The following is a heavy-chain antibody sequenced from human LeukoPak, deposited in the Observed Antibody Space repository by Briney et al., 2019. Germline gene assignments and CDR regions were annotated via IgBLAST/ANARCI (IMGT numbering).Heavy chain of an antibody. CDR2: IYYSGST. V-gene: IGHV4-59*01. CDR3: ARVYDYVWGSYRLLDAFDI. Sequence: SETLSLTCTVSGGSISSYYWSWIRQPPGKGREWIGYIYYSGSTNYNPSLKSRVTISVDTSKNQFSLKLSSVTAADTAVYYCARVYDYVWGSYRLLDAFDIWGQGTMVTVSS. D-gene: IGHD3-16*02. CDR1: GGSISSYY. J-gene: IGHJ3*02.